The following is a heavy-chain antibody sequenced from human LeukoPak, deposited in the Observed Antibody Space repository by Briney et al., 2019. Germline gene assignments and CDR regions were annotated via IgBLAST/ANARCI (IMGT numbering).Heavy chain of an antibody. CDR2: ISSSGSTI. CDR1: GFTFSSYE. V-gene: IGHV3-48*03. CDR3: AKASTVAGDAFDI. J-gene: IGHJ3*02. D-gene: IGHD6-19*01. Sequence: GGSLRLSCAASGFTFSSYEMNWVRQAPGKGLEWVSYISSSGSTIYYADSVKGRFTISRDNAKNSLYLQTNSLRAEDTAVYYCAKASTVAGDAFDIWGQGTMVTVSS.